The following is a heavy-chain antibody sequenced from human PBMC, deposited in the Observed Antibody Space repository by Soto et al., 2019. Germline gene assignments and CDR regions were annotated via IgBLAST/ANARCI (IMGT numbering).Heavy chain of an antibody. Sequence: QVQLQESGPGLVRPSGTLSLTCSVSGDSVVNGNWWSWVRQSPGKGLEWIGEVSLAGRNHYNPSLQSRVTVSLDESKNQFALILTSVTVADAAIYYCARGFQYWLPTFDWGRGTLVTVS. CDR3: ARGFQYWLPTFD. V-gene: IGHV4-4*02. CDR2: VSLAGRN. CDR1: GDSVVNGNW. D-gene: IGHD3-10*01. J-gene: IGHJ4*02.